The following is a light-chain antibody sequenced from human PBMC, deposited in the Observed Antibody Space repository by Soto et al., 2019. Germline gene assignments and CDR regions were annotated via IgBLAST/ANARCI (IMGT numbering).Light chain of an antibody. Sequence: EIMMTQSPVTVSVSPGERATLSCRASQSVSNNLAWYQQKPGQAPRLLIYYASTRATGIPARFSGSGSGTEFTLTISSLQSEDFALYYCQQYNNWPPITFGQGTRLEIK. V-gene: IGKV3-15*01. J-gene: IGKJ5*01. CDR3: QQYNNWPPIT. CDR2: YAS. CDR1: QSVSNN.